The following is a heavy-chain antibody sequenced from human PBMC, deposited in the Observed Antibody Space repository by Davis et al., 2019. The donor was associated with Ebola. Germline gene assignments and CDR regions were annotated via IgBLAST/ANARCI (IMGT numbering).Heavy chain of an antibody. D-gene: IGHD5-12*01. CDR1: GYIFANYW. Sequence: GESLKISCKASGYIFANYWIGWVRQKPGKGLEWMGIIFPGDSETRYSPSFQGQVTISADKSINTAYLQWNTLQASDTAMYYCARQSGYESQDYYYGMDVWGQGTTVTVSS. J-gene: IGHJ6*02. CDR3: ARQSGYESQDYYYGMDV. V-gene: IGHV5-51*01. CDR2: IFPGDSET.